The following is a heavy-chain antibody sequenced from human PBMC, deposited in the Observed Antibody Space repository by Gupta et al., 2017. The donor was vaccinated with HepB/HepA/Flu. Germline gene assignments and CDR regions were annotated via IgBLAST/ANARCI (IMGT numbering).Heavy chain of an antibody. V-gene: IGHV3-11*04. D-gene: IGHD3-3*01. CDR2: ISSSGRTI. J-gene: IGHJ4*02. CDR1: GFTFSDFY. CDR3: ARDVKYYDFWSGPSY. Sequence: QVQLVESGGGLVKPGGSLRLSWAASGFTFSDFYIPWIRQAPGKGLEWVSHISSSGRTIYYADSVKGRFTISRDNAKNSVFLQMNSLRVDDTAVYYCARDVKYYDFWSGPSYWGQGTLVTVSS.